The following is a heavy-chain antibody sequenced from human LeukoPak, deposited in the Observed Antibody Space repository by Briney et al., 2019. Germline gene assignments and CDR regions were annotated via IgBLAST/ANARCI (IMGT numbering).Heavy chain of an antibody. CDR3: AAETPIVGATELFDY. J-gene: IGHJ4*02. Sequence: PSETLSLTCTVSGGSISSYYWSWIRQPAGKGLEWIGRIYTSGSTNYNPSLKSRVTMSVDTSKNQFSLKLSSVSAADTAVYYCAAETPIVGATELFDYWGQGTLVTVSS. CDR1: GGSISSYY. D-gene: IGHD1-26*01. V-gene: IGHV4-4*07. CDR2: IYTSGST.